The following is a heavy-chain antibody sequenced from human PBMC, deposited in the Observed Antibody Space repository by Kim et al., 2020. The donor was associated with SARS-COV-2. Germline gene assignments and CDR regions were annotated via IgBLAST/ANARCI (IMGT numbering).Heavy chain of an antibody. CDR3: ARGRLTYYYGSGSPNWFDP. CDR2: INHSGST. V-gene: IGHV4-34*01. D-gene: IGHD3-10*01. Sequence: SETLSLTCAVYGGSFSGYYWSWIRQPPGKGLEWIGEINHSGSTNYNPSLKSRVTISVDTSKNQFSLKLSSVTAADTAVYYCARGRLTYYYGSGSPNWFDPWGQGTLVTVSS. J-gene: IGHJ5*02. CDR1: GGSFSGYY.